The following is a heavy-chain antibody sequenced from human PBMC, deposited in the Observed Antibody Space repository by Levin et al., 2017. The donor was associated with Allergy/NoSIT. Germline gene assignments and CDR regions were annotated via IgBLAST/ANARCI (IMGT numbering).Heavy chain of an antibody. D-gene: IGHD2-15*01. CDR3: ARDWTGGCSGGSCYSGAFDI. J-gene: IGHJ3*02. Sequence: EASVKVSCKASGYTFTSYYMHWVRQAPGQGLEWMGIINPSGGSTSYAQKFQGRVTMTRDTSTSTVYMELSSLRSEDTAVYYCARDWTGGCSGGSCYSGAFDIWGQGTMVTVSS. CDR1: GYTFTSYY. CDR2: INPSGGST. V-gene: IGHV1-46*01.